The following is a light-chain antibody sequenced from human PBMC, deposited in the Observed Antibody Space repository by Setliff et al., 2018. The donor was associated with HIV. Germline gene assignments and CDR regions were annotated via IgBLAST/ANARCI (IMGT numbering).Light chain of an antibody. CDR2: DVS. J-gene: IGLJ1*01. CDR3: SSHTNSGYL. CDR1: SSDVGDFKY. V-gene: IGLV2-14*03. Sequence: QSVLTQPASVSGSPGQSISISCSATSSDVGDFKYVSWYQQHPGKAPKLIIYDVSDRPSGVSNRFSGSESGNTASLTISGLQAEDEADYHCSSHTNSGYLFGAGTKVTVL.